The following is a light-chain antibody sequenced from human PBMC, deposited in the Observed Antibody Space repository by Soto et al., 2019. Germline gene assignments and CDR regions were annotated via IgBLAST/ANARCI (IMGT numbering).Light chain of an antibody. CDR1: QSVSSY. V-gene: IGKV3-11*01. CDR2: DAS. J-gene: IGKJ3*01. Sequence: EIVLTQSPATLSLSPGERATLSCRASQSVSSYLAWYQQKPGQAPRLLIYDASNRATGIPARFSGSGSGTDFTLTISSLEPEDFAVYYCQQRSNWLPVAFGPGTTVDIK. CDR3: QQRSNWLPVA.